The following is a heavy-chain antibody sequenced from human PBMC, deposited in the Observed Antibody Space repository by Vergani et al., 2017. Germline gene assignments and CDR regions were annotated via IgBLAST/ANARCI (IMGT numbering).Heavy chain of an antibody. V-gene: IGHV3-23*01. Sequence: EVQLLESGGGLVQPGGSLRLSCAASGFTFSSYAMSWVRQAPGKGLEWVSAISGSGGSTYYADSVKGRFTISRDNSKNTLYLQMNSLRAEDTAVYYCARVSVAAAGLPSLWYFDLWGRGTLVTVSS. CDR3: ARVSVAAAGLPSLWYFDL. CDR1: GFTFSSYA. J-gene: IGHJ2*01. CDR2: ISGSGGST. D-gene: IGHD6-13*01.